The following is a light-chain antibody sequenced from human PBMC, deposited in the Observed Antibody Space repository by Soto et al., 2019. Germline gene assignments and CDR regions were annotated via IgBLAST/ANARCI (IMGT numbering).Light chain of an antibody. J-gene: IGKJ5*01. CDR3: QQYKNWPL. CDR1: HSVNSH. V-gene: IGKV3-15*01. Sequence: MTPCPATLSLPPGERVTLSCRTSHSVNSHVAWYQQKPGQAPRLLLYGASTRATGIPVRFSGSGFGTEFTLTISSLQSEDFAVYYCQQYKNWPLFGQGTRLEIK. CDR2: GAS.